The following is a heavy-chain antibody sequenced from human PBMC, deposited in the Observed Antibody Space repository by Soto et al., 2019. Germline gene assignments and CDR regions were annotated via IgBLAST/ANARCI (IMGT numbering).Heavy chain of an antibody. J-gene: IGHJ6*02. CDR3: ARDLKTFYVFAGMDV. CDR2: IWYDGSND. V-gene: IGHV3-33*01. CDR1: GFTFSRYG. Sequence: PGGSLRLSSATTGFTFSRYGMHWVRQAPGKGLEWVAVIWYDGSNDPYADSVKGRFTISRDDSKNTLYLQMNSLRADDTAAYYCARDLKTFYVFAGMDVWGQGTTVTVSS. D-gene: IGHD3-16*01.